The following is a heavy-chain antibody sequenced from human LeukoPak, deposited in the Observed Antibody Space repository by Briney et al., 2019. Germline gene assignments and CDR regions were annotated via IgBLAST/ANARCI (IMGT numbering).Heavy chain of an antibody. D-gene: IGHD1/OR15-1a*01. V-gene: IGHV3-74*03. CDR2: INSYGSTT. J-gene: IGHJ4*02. CDR1: GFTFSHYW. CDR3: ARAENNFAYYDF. Sequence: PGGPLRLSCAASGFTFSHYWMHGVRQSPRKGVLWGSRINSYGSTTTYADSVKGRFTISRDNAKNTVYLQMNSLRAEDTSVYYCARAENNFAYYDFWGRGTLVTVSS.